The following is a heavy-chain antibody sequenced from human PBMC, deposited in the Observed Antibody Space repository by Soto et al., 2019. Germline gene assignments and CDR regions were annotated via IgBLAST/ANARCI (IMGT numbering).Heavy chain of an antibody. V-gene: IGHV3-30*18. CDR1: GFTFSSYG. D-gene: IGHD6-19*01. CDR3: AKASRGSGWRYFDY. Sequence: QVQLVESGGGVVQPGRSLRLSCAASGFTFSSYGMHWVRQAPGKGLEWVAVISYDGSNKYYADSVKGRFTISRDNSKNTLYLQMNSLRAEDTAVYYCAKASRGSGWRYFDYWGQGTLVTVSS. CDR2: ISYDGSNK. J-gene: IGHJ4*02.